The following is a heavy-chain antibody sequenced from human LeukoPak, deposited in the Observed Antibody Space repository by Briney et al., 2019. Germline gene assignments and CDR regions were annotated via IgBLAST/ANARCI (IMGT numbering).Heavy chain of an antibody. CDR3: AKSDRYSFLEWLPLDY. CDR1: GYTFTSYG. J-gene: IGHJ4*02. V-gene: IGHV1-18*01. D-gene: IGHD3-3*01. CDR2: ISAYNGNT. Sequence: ASVKVSCKASGYTFTSYGISWVRQAPGQGLEWMGWISAYNGNTNYAQKLQGRVTMTTDTSTSTAYMELRSLRSDDTALYYCAKSDRYSFLEWLPLDYWGQGTLVTVS.